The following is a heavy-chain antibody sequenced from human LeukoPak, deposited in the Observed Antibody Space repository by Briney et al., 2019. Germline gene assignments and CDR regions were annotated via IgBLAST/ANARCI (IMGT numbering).Heavy chain of an antibody. V-gene: IGHV4-4*07. D-gene: IGHD6-13*01. CDR3: ARTTEAHSWRTRYYDYYMDV. CDR2: IYSNGNN. CDR1: GGSLSSYY. J-gene: IGHJ6*03. Sequence: SETLSLTCTVSGGSLSSYYWSWIRQPAGKGLEWIGRIYSNGNNNYNPSLKSRVSMSLDRSQNQFSLKLSSVTAADTAVYYCARTTEAHSWRTRYYDYYMDVWGKGTTVTVSS.